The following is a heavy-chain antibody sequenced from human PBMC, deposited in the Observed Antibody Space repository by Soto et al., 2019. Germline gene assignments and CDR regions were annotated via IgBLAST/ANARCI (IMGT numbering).Heavy chain of an antibody. V-gene: IGHV4-39*01. CDR1: GGSITRNNHY. D-gene: IGHD6-19*01. J-gene: IGHJ4*02. Sequence: QLQLQESGPGLVKPSETLSLTCIVSGGSITRNNHYWGWIRQSPGKGLEWIGSILYSGSTNYNPSRKSRGTLSVETSKNQFSLKMSSVTAADTALYYCARLGSSGWYQGSYFDYWGQGTLVTVSS. CDR2: ILYSGST. CDR3: ARLGSSGWYQGSYFDY.